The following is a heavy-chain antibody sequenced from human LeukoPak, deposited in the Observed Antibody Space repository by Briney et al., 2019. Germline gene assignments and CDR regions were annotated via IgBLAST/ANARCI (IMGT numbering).Heavy chain of an antibody. Sequence: GGPLRLSCAASGFTFSSYGMHWVRQAPGKGLEWVAVIWYDGNNKYYADFVKGRFTISRDNSKNTLYLQLNSLRAEDTAVYNCARDRGSREDGMDVWGQGTTVTVSS. V-gene: IGHV3-33*01. J-gene: IGHJ6*02. CDR2: IWYDGNNK. CDR3: ARDRGSREDGMDV. CDR1: GFTFSSYG. D-gene: IGHD1-26*01.